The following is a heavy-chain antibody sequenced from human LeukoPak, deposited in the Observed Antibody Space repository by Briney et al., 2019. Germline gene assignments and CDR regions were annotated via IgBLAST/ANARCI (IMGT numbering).Heavy chain of an antibody. Sequence: GGSLRLSCAASGFTFSTYGMHWVRQAPGKGLEWVAVIWYDGSIKYYADSVKGRFTISRDNSKNTLNLQMDSLRVEDTAVYYCARAVGPFDFWGQGTIVIVSS. J-gene: IGHJ3*01. V-gene: IGHV3-33*01. CDR2: IWYDGSIK. CDR3: ARAVGPFDF. CDR1: GFTFSTYG.